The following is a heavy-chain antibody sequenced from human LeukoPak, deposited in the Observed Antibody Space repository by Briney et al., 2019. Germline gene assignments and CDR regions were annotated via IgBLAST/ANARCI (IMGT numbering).Heavy chain of an antibody. J-gene: IGHJ4*02. CDR1: GYTFTGYY. CDR2: INPNSGGT. D-gene: IGHD3-22*01. V-gene: IGHV1-2*06. Sequence: GASVKVSCKASGYTFTGYYMHWVRQAPGQGLEWMGRINPNSGGTNYAQKFQGRVTMTRDTSISTASMELSRLRSDDTAVYYCARVGGAYDSSGYPFDYWGQGTLATVSS. CDR3: ARVGGAYDSSGYPFDY.